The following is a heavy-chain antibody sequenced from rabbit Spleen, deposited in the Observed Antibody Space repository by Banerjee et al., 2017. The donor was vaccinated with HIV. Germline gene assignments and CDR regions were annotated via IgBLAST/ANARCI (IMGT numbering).Heavy chain of an antibody. J-gene: IGHJ2*01. V-gene: IGHV1S47*01. CDR3: ARNYVNAFDP. D-gene: IGHD1-1*01. CDR2: IEPIFGNT. Sequence: QEQLVESGGGLVKPEGSLTLTCKASGFSFSDRDVLCWVRQAPGKGLEWIGYIEPIFGNTYYANWVNGRFTISSHNAQNTLYLQLSSLTAADTATYFCARNYVNAFDPWGPGTLVTVS. CDR1: GFSFSDRDV.